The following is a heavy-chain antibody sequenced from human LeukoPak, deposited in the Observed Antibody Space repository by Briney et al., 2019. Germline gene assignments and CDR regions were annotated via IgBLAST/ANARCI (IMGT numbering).Heavy chain of an antibody. CDR2: IYYSGST. D-gene: IGHD5-12*01. CDR3: ARQPRGYSGYDYYYYYYMDV. V-gene: IGHV4-39*01. Sequence: SETLSLTCTVSGGSISSSSYYWGWIRQPPGKGLEWIGSIYYSGSTYYNPSLKSRVTISVDTSKNQFSLKLNSVTAADTAVYYCARQPRGYSGYDYYYYYYMDVWGKGTTVTVSS. CDR1: GGSISSSSYY. J-gene: IGHJ6*03.